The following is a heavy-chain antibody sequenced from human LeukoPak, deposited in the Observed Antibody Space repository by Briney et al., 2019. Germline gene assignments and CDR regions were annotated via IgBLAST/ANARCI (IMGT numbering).Heavy chain of an antibody. Sequence: ASVTVSCKASGYTFSNYDINWVRQATGQGLEWMGWMNPNSGNTGYAQKFQGRVTMTRNTSISSAYMELSSLRSEDTAVYYCARAGFRIHPFYWGQGTLVTVSS. CDR3: ARAGFRIHPFY. CDR1: GYTFSNYD. CDR2: MNPNSGNT. J-gene: IGHJ4*02. D-gene: IGHD3-10*01. V-gene: IGHV1-8*01.